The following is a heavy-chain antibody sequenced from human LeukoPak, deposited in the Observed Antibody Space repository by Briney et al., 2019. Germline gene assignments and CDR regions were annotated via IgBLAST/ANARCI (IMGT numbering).Heavy chain of an antibody. V-gene: IGHV3-30*02. CDR1: GFSFMSYW. Sequence: PGGSLRLSCAASGFSFMSYWMSWVRQAPGKGLEWVAFIRYDGSNKYYADSVKGRFTISRDNSKNTLYLQMNSLRAEDTAMYYCAKDFGITGTGGAYFDYWGQGTLITVSS. J-gene: IGHJ4*02. CDR2: IRYDGSNK. CDR3: AKDFGITGTGGAYFDY. D-gene: IGHD1-20*01.